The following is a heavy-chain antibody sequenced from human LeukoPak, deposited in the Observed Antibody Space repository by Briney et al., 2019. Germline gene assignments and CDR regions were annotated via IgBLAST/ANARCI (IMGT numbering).Heavy chain of an antibody. CDR2: IYPGDSDT. CDR1: GYSFTSYW. Sequence: GESLQISCKGSGYSFTSYWIGWVRQLPGKGLEWMGIIYPGDSDTRYSPSFQGQVTISADKSISTAYLQWSSLKVSDTAMYYCARIRLFNSPFDYWGQGTLVTVSS. D-gene: IGHD2/OR15-2a*01. J-gene: IGHJ4*02. V-gene: IGHV5-51*01. CDR3: ARIRLFNSPFDY.